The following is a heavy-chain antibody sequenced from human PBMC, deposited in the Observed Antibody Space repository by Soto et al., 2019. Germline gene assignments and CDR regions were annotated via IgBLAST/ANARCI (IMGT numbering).Heavy chain of an antibody. Sequence: VQVLESGGGLVQPGGSLRLSCSVSGFAFGGFTMTWVRQAPGKGLEWVSSISGSAARTYYADSVQGRFTISRDNSKGTLYLQMHSLSVEDTAEYYCTRGGVGTTGSCDFWGQGTLVAVSS. J-gene: IGHJ4*02. CDR3: TRGGVGTTGSCDF. D-gene: IGHD6-13*01. CDR2: ISGSAART. V-gene: IGHV3-23*01. CDR1: GFAFGGFT.